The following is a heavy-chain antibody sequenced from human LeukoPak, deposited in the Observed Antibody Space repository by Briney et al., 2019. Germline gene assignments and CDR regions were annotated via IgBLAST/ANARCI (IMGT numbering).Heavy chain of an antibody. CDR2: ISSGSTTI. CDR1: GFTFNNYN. CDR3: ARVRDGYKPPKLSSYYYMDV. V-gene: IGHV3-48*04. D-gene: IGHD5-24*01. J-gene: IGHJ6*03. Sequence: GGSLRLSCAASGFTFNNYNINWVRQAPGKGLEWVSYISSGSTTIYYADSVKGRFTISRDNAKNSLYLQMSSLRAEDTAVYYCARVRDGYKPPKLSSYYYMDVWGKGTTVTISS.